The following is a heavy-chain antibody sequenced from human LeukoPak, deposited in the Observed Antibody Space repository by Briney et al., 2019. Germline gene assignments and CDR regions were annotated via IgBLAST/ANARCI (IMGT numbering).Heavy chain of an antibody. CDR1: GFTFSSYA. Sequence: GGSLRLSYAASGFTFSSYAMSWVRQAPGKGLEWVSGISGSGGSTYYADSVKGRFTISRDNSKNTLYLQMNSLRAEDTAVYYCAEGYYDSSDYWGQGTLVTVSS. J-gene: IGHJ4*02. D-gene: IGHD3-22*01. V-gene: IGHV3-23*01. CDR2: ISGSGGST. CDR3: AEGYYDSSDY.